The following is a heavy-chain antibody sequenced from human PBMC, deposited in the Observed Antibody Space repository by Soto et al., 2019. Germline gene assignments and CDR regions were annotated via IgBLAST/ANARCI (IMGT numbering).Heavy chain of an antibody. CDR2: ISWNSGSI. J-gene: IGHJ4*02. V-gene: IGHV3-9*01. D-gene: IGHD4-17*01. Sequence: GGSLRLSCAASGFTFDDYAMHWVRQAPGKGLEWVSGISWNSGSIGYADSVKGRFTISRDNAKNSLYLQMNSLRAEDTALYYCAKDPKIYGDYVEGSGYFDYWGQGTLVTVSS. CDR3: AKDPKIYGDYVEGSGYFDY. CDR1: GFTFDDYA.